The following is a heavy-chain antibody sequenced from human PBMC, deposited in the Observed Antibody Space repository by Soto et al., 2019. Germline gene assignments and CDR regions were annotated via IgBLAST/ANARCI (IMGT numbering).Heavy chain of an antibody. D-gene: IGHD5-12*01. V-gene: IGHV3-74*01. J-gene: IGHJ6*02. CDR2: INSDGSST. CDR1: GFTFSSYW. CDR3: ARAQWLRLRLTYYDYYGMDV. Sequence: EVQLVESGGGVVQPGGSLRLSCAASGFTFSSYWMHWVRQAPGKGLVWVSRINSDGSSTSYEDSVKGRFTISRDNAKNKLYLQMHSLSAEDTAVYYCARAQWLRLRLTYYDYYGMDVWGQGTTVTVSS.